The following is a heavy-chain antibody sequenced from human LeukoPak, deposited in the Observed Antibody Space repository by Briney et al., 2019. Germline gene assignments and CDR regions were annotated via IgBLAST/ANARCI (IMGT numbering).Heavy chain of an antibody. CDR2: ISYDGSNK. Sequence: GGSLRLSCAASGFTFSSYAMHWVRQAPGKWLEWVAVISYDGSNKYYADSVKGRFTISRDNSKNTLYLQMNSLRAEDTAVYYCARDLERVFDYWGQGTLVTVSS. CDR1: GFTFSSYA. D-gene: IGHD1-1*01. V-gene: IGHV3-30*04. CDR3: ARDLERVFDY. J-gene: IGHJ4*02.